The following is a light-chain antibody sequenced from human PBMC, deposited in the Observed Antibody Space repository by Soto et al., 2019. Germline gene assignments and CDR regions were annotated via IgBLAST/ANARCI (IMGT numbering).Light chain of an antibody. J-gene: IGKJ5*01. V-gene: IGKV4-1*01. CDR2: WAS. CDR3: QQYYSTPIT. Sequence: DIVMTQSPDSLAVSLGERATINCKCSQSVLYSSNNKNYLAWYQRKPGQPPKLLIYWASTRESGVPVRFSGSGSGTDFTLTISSLQAEDVAVYYCQQYYSTPITFGQGTRLEIK. CDR1: QSVLYSSNNKNY.